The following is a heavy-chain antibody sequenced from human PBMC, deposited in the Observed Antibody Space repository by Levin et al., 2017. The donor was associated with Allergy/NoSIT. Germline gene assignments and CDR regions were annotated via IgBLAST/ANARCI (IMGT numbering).Heavy chain of an antibody. D-gene: IGHD4-17*01. V-gene: IGHV3-15*01. CDR1: GFTFSNAW. CDR3: TTAGVRTVTILYSYYFDY. Sequence: GESLKISCAASGFTFSNAWMSWVRQAPGKGLEWVGRIKSKTDGGTTDYAAPVKGRFTISRDDSKNTLYLQMNSLKTEDTAVYYCTTAGVRTVTILYSYYFDYWGQGTLVTVSS. J-gene: IGHJ4*02. CDR2: IKSKTDGGTT.